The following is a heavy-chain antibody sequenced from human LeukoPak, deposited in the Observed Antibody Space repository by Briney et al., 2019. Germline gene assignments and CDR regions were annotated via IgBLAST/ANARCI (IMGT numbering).Heavy chain of an antibody. D-gene: IGHD4-23*01. CDR2: IYVSGTT. Sequence: PGGSLSLSCAASGFPVRDSYMSWVRQAPGKRLEGVSFIYVSGTTFYAASVKGRFTISRDNSKITVYIQMNSLRAEDTALYYCGRHAYGGSPPVYWGQGTLVTVSS. J-gene: IGHJ4*02. CDR1: GFPVRDSY. CDR3: GRHAYGGSPPVY. V-gene: IGHV3-53*01.